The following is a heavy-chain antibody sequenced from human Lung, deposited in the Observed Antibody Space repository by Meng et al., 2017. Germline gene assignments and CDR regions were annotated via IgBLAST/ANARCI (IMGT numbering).Heavy chain of an antibody. CDR3: ARGDYCGGDCYWFDY. CDR2: INAGNGNT. Sequence: QVPLCKSGAEGKKPWASVKVSCKASGYTFTSYAMHWVRQAPGQRLEWMGWINAGNGNTKYSQKFQGRVTITRDTSASTAYMELSSLRSEDTAVYYCARGDYCGGDCYWFDYWGQGTLVTVSS. CDR1: GYTFTSYA. J-gene: IGHJ4*02. D-gene: IGHD2-21*02. V-gene: IGHV1-3*01.